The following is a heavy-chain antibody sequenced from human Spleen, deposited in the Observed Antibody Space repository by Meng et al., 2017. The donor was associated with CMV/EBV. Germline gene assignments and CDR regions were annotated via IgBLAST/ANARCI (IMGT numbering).Heavy chain of an antibody. CDR2: ISGNGGDT. Sequence: TSGFTFNNSGVSSVRQAPGKGLGWVSTISGNGGDTYYADSVKGRFTISRDNSKNTLYLQMNSLRAEDTAVYYCASTKDYYDSSGYYYWGQGTLVTVSS. J-gene: IGHJ4*02. CDR3: ASTKDYYDSSGYYY. V-gene: IGHV3-23*01. D-gene: IGHD3-22*01. CDR1: GFTFNNSG.